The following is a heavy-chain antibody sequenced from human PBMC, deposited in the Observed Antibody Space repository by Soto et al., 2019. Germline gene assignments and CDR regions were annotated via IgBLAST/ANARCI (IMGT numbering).Heavy chain of an antibody. V-gene: IGHV3-23*01. CDR2: ISGSGHST. CDR1: GSTSSSYA. Sequence: EVQLLESGGGLVQPGGSLRLSCAASGSTSSSYAMSWIRQAPGKGLEWVSTISGSGHSTYYADSVKGRFTISRDNSKNTLYLQMNSLRAEDTAVYYCARGRGEYYDFWSGYYGGYFDYWGQGTLVTVSS. J-gene: IGHJ4*02. CDR3: ARGRGEYYDFWSGYYGGYFDY. D-gene: IGHD3-3*01.